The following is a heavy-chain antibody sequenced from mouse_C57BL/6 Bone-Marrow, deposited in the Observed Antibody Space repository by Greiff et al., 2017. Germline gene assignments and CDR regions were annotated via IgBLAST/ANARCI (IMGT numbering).Heavy chain of an antibody. J-gene: IGHJ2*01. CDR2: IYPGGGST. V-gene: IGHV1-55*01. Sequence: VQLQQSGADLVKPGASVTISCTASGFTFTSYWITWVQQRPGQGLEWIGDIYPGGGSTNYNEKLKSQATLTVDTSTSTAYMQLSSLSSEDSEVYYCAKRYCGLDYGGQGTTLTVSS. CDR1: GFTFTSYW. CDR3: AKRYCGLDY.